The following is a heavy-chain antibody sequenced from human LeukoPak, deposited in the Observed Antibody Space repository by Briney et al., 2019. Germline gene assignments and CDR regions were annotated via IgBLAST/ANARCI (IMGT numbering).Heavy chain of an antibody. Sequence: SQTLSLTCTVSGGSISSSNSYWGWIRQPPGKGLEWIGSIYYSGNTYYNASLKSQVSISIDTSKNQFSLRLTSVTAADTAVYYCARQTGSGLFILPGGQGTLVTVSS. D-gene: IGHD3/OR15-3a*01. V-gene: IGHV4-39*01. CDR3: ARQTGSGLFILP. CDR2: IYYSGNT. CDR1: GGSISSSNSY. J-gene: IGHJ4*02.